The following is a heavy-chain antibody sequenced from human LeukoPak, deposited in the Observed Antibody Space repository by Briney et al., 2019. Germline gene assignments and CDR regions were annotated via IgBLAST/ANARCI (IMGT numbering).Heavy chain of an antibody. J-gene: IGHJ4*02. D-gene: IGHD3-22*01. V-gene: IGHV3-30-3*02. CDR1: GFTFSSYA. CDR3: TKDASYAREFDNSGFFID. CDR2: ISYDGSNK. Sequence: GGSLRLSCAASGFTFSSYAMHWVRQAPGKGLEWVAVISYDGSNKYYADSVKGRFTISRDNSKNTLYLQMNSLRADDTAVYYCTKDASYAREFDNSGFFIDWGQGTLVTVSS.